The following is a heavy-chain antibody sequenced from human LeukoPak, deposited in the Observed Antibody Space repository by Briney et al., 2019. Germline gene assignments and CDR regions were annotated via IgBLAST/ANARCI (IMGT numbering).Heavy chain of an antibody. J-gene: IGHJ4*02. Sequence: ASVKVSCKASGYTFTGYNLHWVRQAPGQGLEWMGRIVPNSGAPNYAQKFQGRVTMTRDKSISTAYMELSSLRSDDTAVYYCARGYNYGFEYWGQGTLVTVSS. CDR2: IVPNSGAP. CDR1: GYTFTGYN. V-gene: IGHV1-2*06. CDR3: ARGYNYGFEY. D-gene: IGHD5-18*01.